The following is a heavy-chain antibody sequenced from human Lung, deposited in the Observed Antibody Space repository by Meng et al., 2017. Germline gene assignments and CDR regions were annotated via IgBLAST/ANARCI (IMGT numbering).Heavy chain of an antibody. CDR2: INHSGST. CDR1: GGSFSDYY. Sequence: QEQLQQGVAALLKPSETLSLTCAVSGGSFSDYYWSWIRQPPGKGLEWIGEINHSGSTNYNPSLESRATISVDTSQNNLSLKLSSVTAADSAVYYCARGPTTMAHDFDYWGQGTLVTVSS. V-gene: IGHV4-34*01. CDR3: ARGPTTMAHDFDY. J-gene: IGHJ4*02. D-gene: IGHD4-11*01.